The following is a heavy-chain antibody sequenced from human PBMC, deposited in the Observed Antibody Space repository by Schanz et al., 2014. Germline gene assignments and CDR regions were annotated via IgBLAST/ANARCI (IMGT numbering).Heavy chain of an antibody. V-gene: IGHV3-11*01. J-gene: IGHJ2*01. CDR3: ARNRGSGGQNWYFDL. Sequence: QVQLVDSGGGLVKPGGSLRLSCTASGFPFSDYFMAWIRQPPGRGLEWVSVIGVDGTTTYYADSVKGRFTISRDNTKNSLCLQLNSLRADDTAVYYCARNRGSGGQNWYFDLWGRGTLVTVSS. CDR1: GFPFSDYF. CDR2: IGVDGTTT. D-gene: IGHD1-26*01.